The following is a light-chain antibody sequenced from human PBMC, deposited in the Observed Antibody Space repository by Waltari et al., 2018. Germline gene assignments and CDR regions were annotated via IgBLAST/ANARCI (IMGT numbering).Light chain of an antibody. CDR3: STWDDTLHGVV. CDR1: WSNVGSNA. J-gene: IGLJ2*01. V-gene: IGLV1-44*01. CDR2: KNI. Sequence: QSVLTQPPSASGSPGQRITISCSGGWSNVGSNAVSWYKQLPQSAPPLVVHKNIERPSGVPDRFSGSKSGTSASLAISGLQSEDEADYYCSTWDDTLHGVVFGGGTRVTVL.